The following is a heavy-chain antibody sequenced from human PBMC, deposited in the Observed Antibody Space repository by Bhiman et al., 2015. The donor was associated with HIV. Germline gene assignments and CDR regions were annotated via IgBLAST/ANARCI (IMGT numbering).Heavy chain of an antibody. CDR1: GFTVSSNY. CDR3: ARSATGYSSGWYVRYFDY. J-gene: IGHJ4*02. Sequence: EVQLVESGGGLVQPGGSLRLSCAASGFTVSSNYMSWVRQAPGKGLEWVSVIYSGGSTYYADSVQGRFTISRDNSKNTLFLQMNGLRAEDTAVYYCARSATGYSSGWYVRYFDYWGQGTLVTVSS. D-gene: IGHD6-19*01. CDR2: IYSGGST. V-gene: IGHV3-66*01.